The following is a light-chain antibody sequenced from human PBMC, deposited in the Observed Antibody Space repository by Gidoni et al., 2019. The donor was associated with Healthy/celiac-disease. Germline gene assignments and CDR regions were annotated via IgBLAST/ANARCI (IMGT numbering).Light chain of an antibody. CDR1: SSDVGGYNY. V-gene: IGLV2-14*01. CDR3: SSYTSSGVV. CDR2: EVS. J-gene: IGLJ2*01. Sequence: QSALTQPASVSGSPVQSITISCTGTSSDVGGYNYVSWYQQHPGKAPKLMIYEVSNRPSGVSNRFSGSKSGNTASLTISGLQAEDEADYYCSSYTSSGVVFGGGTKLTVL.